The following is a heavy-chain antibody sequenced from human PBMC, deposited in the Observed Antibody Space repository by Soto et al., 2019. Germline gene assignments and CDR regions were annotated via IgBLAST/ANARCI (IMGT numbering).Heavy chain of an antibody. CDR2: IYYSGST. V-gene: IGHV4-31*03. J-gene: IGHJ4*02. CDR1: GGSISSGGYY. D-gene: IGHD3-10*02. CDR3: AREILLSLPIVRGVITNYFDY. Sequence: QVQLQESGPGLVKPSQTLSLTCTVSGGSISSGGYYWSWIRQHPGKGLEWIGYIYYSGSTYYNPSLKSRVTISVDTSKNQFSLKLSSVTAADTAVYYCAREILLSLPIVRGVITNYFDYWGQGTLVTVSS.